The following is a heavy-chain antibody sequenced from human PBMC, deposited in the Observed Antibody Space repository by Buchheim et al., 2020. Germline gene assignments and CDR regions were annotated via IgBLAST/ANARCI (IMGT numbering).Heavy chain of an antibody. CDR3: ARGWNYVYFDY. D-gene: IGHD1-7*01. Sequence: QVQLVQSGAEEKKPGASVKVSCKASAYTFTTYAMHWVRQAPGHRLEWMGWINADTGKTEYSQIFQGRVTITRDTSANTAYSELTSLTSEDTAVYYCARGWNYVYFDYWGQGTL. V-gene: IGHV1-3*05. J-gene: IGHJ4*02. CDR2: INADTGKT. CDR1: AYTFTTYA.